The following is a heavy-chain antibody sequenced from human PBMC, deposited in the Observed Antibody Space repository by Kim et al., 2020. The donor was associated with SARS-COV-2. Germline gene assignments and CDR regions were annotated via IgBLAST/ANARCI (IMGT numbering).Heavy chain of an antibody. CDR3: ARALNYYGSGSYYDY. J-gene: IGHJ4*02. Sequence: PTLTSRVTIPVDPSKNQFSLKLSSVTAADTAVYYCARALNYYGSGSYYDYWGQGTLVTVSS. D-gene: IGHD3-10*01. V-gene: IGHV4-30-2*05.